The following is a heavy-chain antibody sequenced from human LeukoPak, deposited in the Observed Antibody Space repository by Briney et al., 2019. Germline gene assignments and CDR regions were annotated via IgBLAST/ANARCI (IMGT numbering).Heavy chain of an antibody. CDR2: ISGNSGST. D-gene: IGHD2-2*01. J-gene: IGHJ5*02. CDR1: GFTFSGYW. V-gene: IGHV3-23*01. Sequence: GGSLRLSCADSGFTFSGYWMNWVRQAPGKGLEWVSSISGNSGSTYYADSVKGRFTISRDTSKNTLYLQMNSLTAEDTAIYYCTKDIVVVPAQGNWFDPWGQGTLVTVSS. CDR3: TKDIVVVPAQGNWFDP.